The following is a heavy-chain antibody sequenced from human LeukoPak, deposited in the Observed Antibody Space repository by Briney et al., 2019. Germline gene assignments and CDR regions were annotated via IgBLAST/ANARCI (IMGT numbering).Heavy chain of an antibody. CDR1: GYTFIGYY. D-gene: IGHD2/OR15-2a*01. V-gene: IGHV1-2*02. CDR3: AIVSSTILAWAFDY. Sequence: ASVKVSCKASGYTFIGYYIHWVRQAPGQGLEWIGWINPNRGGTKSAQKFQGRVTMTRDTSISTAYMELSSLRSDDTAVYYCAIVSSTILAWAFDYWGQGTLVTVSS. CDR2: INPNRGGT. J-gene: IGHJ4*02.